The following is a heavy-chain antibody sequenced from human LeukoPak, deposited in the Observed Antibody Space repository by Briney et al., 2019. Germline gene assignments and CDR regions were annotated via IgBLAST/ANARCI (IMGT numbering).Heavy chain of an antibody. J-gene: IGHJ4*02. CDR1: GFAFSTYG. D-gene: IGHD1-26*01. Sequence: GGSLRLSCAASGFAFSTYGMSWVRQAPGKGLEWVSGINNNGANTYYADSVKGRFTISRDNSKNTLYLQMNSLRAEDTAVYYCAKIAETSGSYGQGFDYWGQGTLVTVSS. CDR3: AKIAETSGSYGQGFDY. CDR2: INNNGANT. V-gene: IGHV3-23*01.